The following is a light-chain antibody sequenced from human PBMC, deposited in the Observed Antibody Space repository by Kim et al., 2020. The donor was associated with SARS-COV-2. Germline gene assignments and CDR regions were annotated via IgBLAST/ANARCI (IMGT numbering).Light chain of an antibody. J-gene: IGKJ1*01. Sequence: AFEGDEVTITCRASQAISTYLAWYQQKPGMVTKVLIYGASALRSGVPSRFSGSGSGTDFTLTISSLQPEDVATYYCQQYDSAPWTFGQGTKVDIK. V-gene: IGKV1-27*01. CDR2: GAS. CDR1: QAISTY. CDR3: QQYDSAPWT.